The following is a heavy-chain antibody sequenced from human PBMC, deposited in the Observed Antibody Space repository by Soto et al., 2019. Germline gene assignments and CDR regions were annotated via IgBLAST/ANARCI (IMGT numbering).Heavy chain of an antibody. Sequence: PGGSLRRSCAASRFTFSNAWMCWVRQAPGKGLEWGGRSKSKTDGGTTDCAAPVKGRFTISRDDSNNTLYLQMNSLKPEDTAVYYCTTDHPLWFGESLTYGMDVWGQGTTVTVSS. CDR3: TTDHPLWFGESLTYGMDV. V-gene: IGHV3-15*01. J-gene: IGHJ6*02. CDR2: SKSKTDGGTT. CDR1: RFTFSNAW. D-gene: IGHD3-10*01.